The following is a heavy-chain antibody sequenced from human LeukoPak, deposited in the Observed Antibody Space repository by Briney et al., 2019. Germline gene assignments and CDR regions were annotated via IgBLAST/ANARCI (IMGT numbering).Heavy chain of an antibody. D-gene: IGHD6-13*01. CDR2: IYYSGST. V-gene: IGHV4-31*03. Sequence: SEILSLTCTVSGGSISSGGYYWSWIRQHPGKGLEWIGYIYYSGSTYYNPSLKSRVTISVDTSKNQFSLKLSSVTAADTAVYYCAREGQQLVLYYYYYMDVWGKGTTVTVSS. CDR3: AREGQQLVLYYYYYMDV. CDR1: GGSISSGGYY. J-gene: IGHJ6*03.